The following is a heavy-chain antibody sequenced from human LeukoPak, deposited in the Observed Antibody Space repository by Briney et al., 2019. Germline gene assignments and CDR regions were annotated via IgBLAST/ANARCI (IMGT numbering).Heavy chain of an antibody. CDR2: INHSGST. Sequence: SETLSLTCAVYGGSFSGYYWSWIRQPPGKGPEWIGEINHSGSTNYNPSLKSRVTISVDTSKNQFSLKLSSVTAADTAVYYCARGRAAAESWFDPWGQGTLVTVSS. CDR3: ARGRAAAESWFDP. D-gene: IGHD6-13*01. V-gene: IGHV4-34*01. J-gene: IGHJ5*02. CDR1: GGSFSGYY.